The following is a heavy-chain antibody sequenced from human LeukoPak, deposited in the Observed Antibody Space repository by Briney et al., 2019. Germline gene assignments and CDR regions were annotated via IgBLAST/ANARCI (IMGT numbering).Heavy chain of an antibody. Sequence: ASVKVSCKASGYTFTGYYMHWVRQAPGQGLEWMGRINPNSGGTNYAQEFQGRVTMTRDTSISTAYMELSRLRSDDTAVYYCASSPDSSSWWPFDYWGQGTLVTVSS. CDR3: ASSPDSSSWWPFDY. CDR2: INPNSGGT. CDR1: GYTFTGYY. V-gene: IGHV1-2*06. D-gene: IGHD6-13*01. J-gene: IGHJ4*02.